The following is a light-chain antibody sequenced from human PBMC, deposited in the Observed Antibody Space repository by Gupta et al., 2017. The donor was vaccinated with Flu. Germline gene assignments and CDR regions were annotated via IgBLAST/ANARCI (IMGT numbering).Light chain of an antibody. CDR3: RQADNFPYT. Sequence: PSLMSASVGDRVTIPCRASQDIGGWLAWYQQKPGKAPSLLIFAASSLETGVPSRFSGRGSGSSFTLTISRLQPDDFATYFCRQADNFPYTFGQGTQMEVK. CDR2: AAS. J-gene: IGKJ2*01. CDR1: QDIGGW. V-gene: IGKV1-12*01.